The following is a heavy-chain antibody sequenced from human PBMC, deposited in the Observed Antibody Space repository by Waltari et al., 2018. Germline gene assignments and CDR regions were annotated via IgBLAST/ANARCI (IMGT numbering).Heavy chain of an antibody. D-gene: IGHD6-19*01. Sequence: QVQLVQSGAEVKKPGASVKVSCKASGYTFTSYAMHWVGQAPGQRLEWMVWINAGNGNTKYSQKFQGRVTITRDTSASTAYMELSSLRSEDTAVYYCARDSSGWYGGWFDPWGQGTLVTVSS. CDR2: INAGNGNT. V-gene: IGHV1-3*01. CDR3: ARDSSGWYGGWFDP. J-gene: IGHJ5*02. CDR1: GYTFTSYA.